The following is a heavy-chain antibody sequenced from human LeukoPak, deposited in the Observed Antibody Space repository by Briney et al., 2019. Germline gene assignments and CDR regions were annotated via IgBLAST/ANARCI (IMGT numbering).Heavy chain of an antibody. CDR3: ARRGGSGWYVYFDY. CDR2: IYYSGST. V-gene: IGHV4-59*08. Sequence: SETLSLTCTVSGGSISSYYWSWIRQRPGQGLEWSGYIYYSGSTNYNPSLKSRVTISVDTSKNQFSLKLSSVTAADAAVYYCARRGGSGWYVYFDYWSQGTLVTVSS. J-gene: IGHJ4*02. D-gene: IGHD6-19*01. CDR1: GGSISSYY.